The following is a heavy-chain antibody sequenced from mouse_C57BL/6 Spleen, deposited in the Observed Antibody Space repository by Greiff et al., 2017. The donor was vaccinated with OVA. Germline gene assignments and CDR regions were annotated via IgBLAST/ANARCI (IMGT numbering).Heavy chain of an antibody. V-gene: IGHV2-2*01. D-gene: IGHD1-1*01. CDR1: GFSLTSYG. CDR3: ASHYYGSSYWYFDV. J-gene: IGHJ1*03. Sequence: VQGVESGPGLVQPSQSLSITCTVSGFSLTSYGVHWVRQSPGKGLEWLGVIWSGGSTDYNAAFISRLSISKDNSKSQIFFKMNSLQADDTAIYYCASHYYGSSYWYFDVWGTGTTVTVSS. CDR2: IWSGGST.